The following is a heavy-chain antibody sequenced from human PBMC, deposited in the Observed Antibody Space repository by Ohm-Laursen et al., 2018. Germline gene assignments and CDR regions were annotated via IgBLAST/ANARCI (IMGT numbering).Heavy chain of an antibody. Sequence: SLRLSCTASGFTFSSYSMNWVRQAPGKGLEWVSSISSSSSYIYYADSVKGRFTISRDNSKNTLYLQMNSLRAEDTAVYYCARGQYYYDSSGFGFWYFDLWGRGTLVTVSS. V-gene: IGHV3-21*01. CDR1: GFTFSSYS. CDR2: ISSSSSYI. CDR3: ARGQYYYDSSGFGFWYFDL. D-gene: IGHD3-22*01. J-gene: IGHJ2*01.